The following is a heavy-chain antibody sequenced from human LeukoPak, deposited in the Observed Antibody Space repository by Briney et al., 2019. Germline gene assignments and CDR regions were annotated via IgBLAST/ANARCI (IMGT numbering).Heavy chain of an antibody. V-gene: IGHV3-48*01. Sequence: GGSLRLSCAASGFTFSSYSMNWVRQAPGKGLEWVSYISSSSSTIYYADSVKGRFTISRDNAKNSLYLQMNSLRVEDTAVYYCVRDKLVGPSRLDHWGQGTLVTVSS. CDR2: ISSSSSTI. J-gene: IGHJ4*02. D-gene: IGHD1-26*01. CDR1: GFTFSSYS. CDR3: VRDKLVGPSRLDH.